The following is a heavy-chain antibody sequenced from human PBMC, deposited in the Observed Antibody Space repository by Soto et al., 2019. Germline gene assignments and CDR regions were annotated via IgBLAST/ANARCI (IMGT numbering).Heavy chain of an antibody. D-gene: IGHD6-13*01. J-gene: IGHJ4*02. CDR1: GYTFTSYY. CDR2: INPSGGST. Sequence: ASVKVSFKASGYTFTSYYMHWVRQAPGQGLEWMGIINPSGGSTSYAQKFQGRVTMTRDTSTSTVYMELSSLRSEDTAVYYCARENGSSSWPETFDYWGQGTLVTVSS. CDR3: ARENGSSSWPETFDY. V-gene: IGHV1-46*01.